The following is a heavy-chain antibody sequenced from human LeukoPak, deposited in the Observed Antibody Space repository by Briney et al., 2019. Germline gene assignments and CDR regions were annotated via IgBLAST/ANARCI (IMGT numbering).Heavy chain of an antibody. CDR1: GGSLSGYY. CDR3: ARDIAHSSCWGYFDF. J-gene: IGHJ4*01. CDR2: ISHSGST. Sequence: SETLSLTCAVYGGSLSGYYWSWIRQPPGKGLEWIGEISHSGSTNYNPPLKSRVTISVDTSKNQFSLKLSSVTAADTAVYYCARDIAHSSCWGYFDFWGQGTLVTGSS. D-gene: IGHD6-19*01. V-gene: IGHV4-34*01.